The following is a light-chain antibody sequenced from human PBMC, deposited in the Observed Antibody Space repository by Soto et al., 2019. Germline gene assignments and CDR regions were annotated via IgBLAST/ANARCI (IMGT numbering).Light chain of an antibody. CDR2: GAS. CDR1: QSVTRTY. CDR3: QLYGSSPRYT. Sequence: EIVLTQSPGTLSVSPGERATLSCRASQSVTRTYLAWYQQKIGQAPRLLIYGASSRATGIPDRFSGSGSGTDFTLTISRLEPEDFAVYYCQLYGSSPRYTFGQGTKLEI. V-gene: IGKV3-20*01. J-gene: IGKJ2*01.